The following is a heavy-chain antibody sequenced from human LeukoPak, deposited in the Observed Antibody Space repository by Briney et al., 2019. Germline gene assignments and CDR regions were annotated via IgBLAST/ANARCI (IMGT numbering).Heavy chain of an antibody. V-gene: IGHV4-59*01. CDR3: ARVSFAHYFDY. CDR1: GGSISTYH. J-gene: IGHJ4*02. CDR2: TYYSGST. Sequence: SETLSLTCTVSGGSISTYHWSWIRQPPGKGLEWIGYTYYSGSTDYNPSLKSRVTISIDTSKNQFSLNLTSVTAADTAVYYCARVSFAHYFDYWGQGTLVSVSS. D-gene: IGHD3-16*01.